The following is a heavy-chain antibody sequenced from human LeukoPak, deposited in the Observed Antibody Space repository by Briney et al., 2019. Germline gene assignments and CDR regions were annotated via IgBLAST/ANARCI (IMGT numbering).Heavy chain of an antibody. CDR1: GGSISSSSYY. J-gene: IGHJ4*02. CDR3: ARLLRSGWYHY. Sequence: SETLSLTCTVSGGSISSSSYYWGWIRQPPGKGLEWIGSIYYSGSTYYNPSLKSRVTISVDTSKNQFSLKLNSVTAADTAEYYCARLLRSGWYHYWGQGTLVTVSS. D-gene: IGHD6-19*01. CDR2: IYYSGST. V-gene: IGHV4-39*01.